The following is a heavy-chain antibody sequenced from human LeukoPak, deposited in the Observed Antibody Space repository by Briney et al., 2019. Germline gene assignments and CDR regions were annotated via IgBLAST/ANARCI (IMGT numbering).Heavy chain of an antibody. J-gene: IGHJ6*02. V-gene: IGHV3-21*01. Sequence: GGSLRLSCAASGFTFSSYSMNWVRQAPGKGLEWVSSISSSSSYIYYADSVKGRFTISRDNAKNSLYLQMNSLRAEDTAVYYCAASTMVRGGYYYYGMDVWGQGTTVTVSS. D-gene: IGHD3-10*01. CDR1: GFTFSSYS. CDR2: ISSSSSYI. CDR3: AASTMVRGGYYYYGMDV.